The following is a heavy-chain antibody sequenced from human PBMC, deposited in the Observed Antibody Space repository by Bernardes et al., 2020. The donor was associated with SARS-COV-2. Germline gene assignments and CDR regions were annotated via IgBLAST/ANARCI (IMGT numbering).Heavy chain of an antibody. CDR1: GYSFTTYW. J-gene: IGHJ6*02. CDR3: ASPYTTIGYSSTFNL. V-gene: IGHV5-51*01. Sequence: GESLKISCKGSGYSFTTYWIAWVRQRPGKGLEWMGIIHPGASETRYSPSFQGQVTISADLSISTAYLQWSSLKAPDTAIYFCASPYTTIGYSSTFNLWGQGTTVTVSS. CDR2: IHPGASET. D-gene: IGHD3-22*01.